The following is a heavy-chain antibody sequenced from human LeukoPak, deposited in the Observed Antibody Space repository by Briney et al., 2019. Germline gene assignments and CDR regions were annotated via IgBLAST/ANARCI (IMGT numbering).Heavy chain of an antibody. Sequence: SVKVSFKASGGTFSSYAISWVRQAPGQGLEWVGGIIPIFGTANYAQKFQGRVTITADESTSTAYMELSSLRSEDTAVYYCARDLTYSGSYYGYYYYGMDVWGQGTTVTVSS. CDR3: ARDLTYSGSYYGYYYYGMDV. D-gene: IGHD1-26*01. CDR1: GGTFSSYA. J-gene: IGHJ6*02. V-gene: IGHV1-69*13. CDR2: IIPIFGTA.